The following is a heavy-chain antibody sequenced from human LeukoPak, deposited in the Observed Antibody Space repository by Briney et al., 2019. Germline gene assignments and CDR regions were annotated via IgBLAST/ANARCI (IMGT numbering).Heavy chain of an antibody. CDR2: ISWNSGSI. V-gene: IGHV3-9*01. CDR1: GFTFDDYA. J-gene: IGHJ6*02. CDR3: AKDGPQMATITDYYYGMDV. D-gene: IGHD5-24*01. Sequence: SLRLSCAASGFTFDDYAMHWVRQAPGKGLEWVSGISWNSGSIGYADSVKGRFTISRDNAKNSLYLQMNSLRAEDTALYYCAKDGPQMATITDYYYGMDVWGQGTTVTVSS.